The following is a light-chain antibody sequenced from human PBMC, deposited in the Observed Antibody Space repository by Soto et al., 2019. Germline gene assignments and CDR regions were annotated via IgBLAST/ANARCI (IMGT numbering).Light chain of an antibody. J-gene: IGKJ2*01. CDR2: YAS. CDR3: QQYYYWPPYT. V-gene: IGKV3-15*01. Sequence: EIVLTHYPATLSVSPCEKATLSPRASQSVSSNLAWYQQKPGQAPRLLIYYASTRDTGVPARFSGSGSGTDFTLTISSLQSEDSAVYFCQQYYYWPPYTFGQGTKVDIK. CDR1: QSVSSN.